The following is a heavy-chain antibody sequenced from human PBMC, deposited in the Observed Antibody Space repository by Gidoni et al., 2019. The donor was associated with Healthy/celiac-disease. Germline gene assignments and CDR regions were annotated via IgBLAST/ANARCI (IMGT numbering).Heavy chain of an antibody. Sequence: QVQLVQSGAEVKKPGASVTVSCKASGYTFTGYYMHWVRQAPGQGLEWMGWINPNSGGTNYAQKFQGWVTMTRDTSISTAYMELSRLRSDDTAVYYCARRERDYGDYAGACDIWGQGTMVTVSS. CDR3: ARRERDYGDYAGACDI. CDR2: INPNSGGT. J-gene: IGHJ3*02. D-gene: IGHD4-17*01. V-gene: IGHV1-2*04. CDR1: GYTFTGYY.